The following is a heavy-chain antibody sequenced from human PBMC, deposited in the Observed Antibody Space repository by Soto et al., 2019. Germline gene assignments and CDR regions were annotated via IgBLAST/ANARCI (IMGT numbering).Heavy chain of an antibody. CDR1: GGTFSNYA. D-gene: IGHD5-12*01. V-gene: IGHV1-69*08. CDR3: AKDGGADGYFGNWLDP. CDR2: IIPIFGTT. J-gene: IGHJ5*02. Sequence: QVHLVQSGAEVKTPGSSVNVSCKASGGTFSNYAITWVRQAPGQGLEWVGRIIPIFGTTNVAQKFQGRVTITAYKSTTTAYMELSGLRSDDTAVYYCAKDGGADGYFGNWLDPWDQGTLGTVSS.